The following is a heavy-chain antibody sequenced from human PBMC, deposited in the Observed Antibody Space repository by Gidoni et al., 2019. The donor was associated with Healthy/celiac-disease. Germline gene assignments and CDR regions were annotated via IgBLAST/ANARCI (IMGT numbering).Heavy chain of an antibody. CDR3: ARDSVAGTDY. V-gene: IGHV3-30-3*01. Sequence: QVQLVESGGGVVQPGRSLRLSCAASGFTFSSYAMHWVRQAPGKGLEWVAVISQDGSKKYYTDSVRGRFTISRDNSKNALYVQMNSLRVEDTAVYYCARDSVAGTDYWGQGTLVTVSS. D-gene: IGHD6-19*01. J-gene: IGHJ4*02. CDR2: ISQDGSKK. CDR1: GFTFSSYA.